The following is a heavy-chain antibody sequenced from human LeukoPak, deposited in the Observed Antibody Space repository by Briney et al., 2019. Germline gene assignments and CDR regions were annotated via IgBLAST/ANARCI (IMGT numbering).Heavy chain of an antibody. J-gene: IGHJ4*02. V-gene: IGHV4-30-2*01. Sequence: SQTLSLACAVSGGSISSGGYSWSWIRQPPGKGLEWIGYIYHSGSTYYNPSLKSRVTISVDRSKNQFSLKLSSVTAADTAVYYCARRNPLTYYDFWSGYRISAFDYWGQGTLVTVSS. CDR1: GGSISSGGYS. CDR2: IYHSGST. D-gene: IGHD3-3*01. CDR3: ARRNPLTYYDFWSGYRISAFDY.